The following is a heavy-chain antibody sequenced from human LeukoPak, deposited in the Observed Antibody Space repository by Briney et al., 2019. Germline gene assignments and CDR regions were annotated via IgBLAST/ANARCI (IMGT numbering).Heavy chain of an antibody. CDR2: ITGSGGRT. Sequence: PGGSLRLSCAASGFTFSSYAVAWVRQAPGKGLECVSGITGSGGRTYYADSVKGRFTISRDNSKNTLYLQMSSLRAEDTAVYYCAKRDYSDSNTYAPLFDYWGQGTLVTVSS. J-gene: IGHJ4*02. D-gene: IGHD3-22*01. CDR3: AKRDYSDSNTYAPLFDY. V-gene: IGHV3-23*01. CDR1: GFTFSSYA.